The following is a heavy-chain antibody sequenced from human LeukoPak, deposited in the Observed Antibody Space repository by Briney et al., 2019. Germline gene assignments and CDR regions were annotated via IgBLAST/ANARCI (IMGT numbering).Heavy chain of an antibody. J-gene: IGHJ4*02. CDR3: AREIPPYYDYVWGNSATLVEGGGFDY. Sequence: PSETLSLTCTVSGGSISSSSYYWGWIRQPPGKGLEWIGSIYYSGSTYYNPSLKSRVTISVDTSKNQFSLKLSSVTAADTAVYYCAREIPPYYDYVWGNSATLVEGGGFDYWGQGTLVTVSS. V-gene: IGHV4-39*07. CDR2: IYYSGST. D-gene: IGHD3-16*01. CDR1: GGSISSSSYY.